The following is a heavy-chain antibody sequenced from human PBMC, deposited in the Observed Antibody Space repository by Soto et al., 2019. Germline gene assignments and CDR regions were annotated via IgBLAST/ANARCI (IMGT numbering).Heavy chain of an antibody. J-gene: IGHJ4*02. CDR3: AREETAGNFDY. Sequence: GGSLRLSCAASGFTFSSYEMNWVRQAPGKGLEWVSYISSSGSTIYYADSVKGRFTISRYNAKNSLYLQMNSLRAEDTAVYYCAREETAGNFDYWGQGTLVTVSS. V-gene: IGHV3-48*03. CDR1: GFTFSSYE. D-gene: IGHD5-18*01. CDR2: ISSSGSTI.